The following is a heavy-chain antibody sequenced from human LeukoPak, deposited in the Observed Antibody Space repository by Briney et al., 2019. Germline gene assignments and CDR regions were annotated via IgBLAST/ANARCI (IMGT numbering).Heavy chain of an antibody. D-gene: IGHD1-26*01. CDR2: IYSGGST. J-gene: IGHJ3*02. CDR3: AKDGGWEQHGIRGAFDI. V-gene: IGHV3-23*01. CDR1: GFTFSSHG. Sequence: GGSLRLSCAPSGFTFSSHGMSWVRQAPGKGLEWVSFIYSGGSTHYSDSVKGRFTISRDNAKNSLYLQMNSLRAEDTAVYYCAKDGGWEQHGIRGAFDIWGQGTMVTVSS.